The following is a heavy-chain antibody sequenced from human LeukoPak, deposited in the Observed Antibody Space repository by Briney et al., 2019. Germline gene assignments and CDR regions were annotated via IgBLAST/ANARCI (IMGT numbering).Heavy chain of an antibody. D-gene: IGHD3-22*01. CDR1: GYTFTSYY. CDR3: ARVLLEYCYDSSGFDY. J-gene: IGHJ4*02. Sequence: ASVKVSCKASGYTFTSYYMHWVRQAPGQGLEWMGIINPSGGSTSYAQKFQGRVTMTRDTSTSTVYMELSSLRSEDTAVYYCARVLLEYCYDSSGFDYWGQGTLVTVSS. CDR2: INPSGGST. V-gene: IGHV1-46*01.